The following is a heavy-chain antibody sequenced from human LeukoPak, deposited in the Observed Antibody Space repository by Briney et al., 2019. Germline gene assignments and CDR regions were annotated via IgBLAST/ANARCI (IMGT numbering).Heavy chain of an antibody. D-gene: IGHD3-22*01. V-gene: IGHV3-23*01. CDR1: GXTFNNYA. CDR2: ISGSGGTT. CDR3: AKVLNYYDSSGYFNFDY. J-gene: IGHJ4*02. Sequence: GGSLRXXCAASGXTFNNYAMNWVRQAPGKGLEWVSVISGSGGTTYYADSVKGRFTISRDSSKNTLYLQMNSLRAEDTAVYYCAKVLNYYDSSGYFNFDYWDQGTLVTVSS.